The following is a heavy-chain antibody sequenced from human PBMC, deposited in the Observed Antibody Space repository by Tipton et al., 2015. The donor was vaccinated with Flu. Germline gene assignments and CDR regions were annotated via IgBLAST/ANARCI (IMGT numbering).Heavy chain of an antibody. J-gene: IGHJ2*01. CDR3: ARMEWTVTTPRYFDL. Sequence: ILSLTCNVSGGSISSSSDYWGWIRQHPGKGLEWIGHIYYIGNTNYNPSLKSRVTISMDTSKSQFSLKLSSMTAADTAVYYCARMEWTVTTPRYFDLWGRGTLVTVSS. CDR2: IYYIGNT. V-gene: IGHV4-31*03. CDR1: GGSISSSSDY. D-gene: IGHD3-3*01.